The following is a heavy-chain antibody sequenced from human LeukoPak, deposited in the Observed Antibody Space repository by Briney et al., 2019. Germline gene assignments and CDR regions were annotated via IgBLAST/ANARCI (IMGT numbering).Heavy chain of an antibody. J-gene: IGHJ5*02. CDR1: GYTFTSYP. CDR2: ISADNDNT. Sequence: ASVKVSCKASGYTFTSYPMHWVRQAPGERLEWMGWISADNDNTKYSQKFQGRVTISRDTSATTAYMELSSLRSEDTAVYYCARERTWFDPWGQGTLVTVSS. V-gene: IGHV1-3*01. CDR3: ARERTWFDP.